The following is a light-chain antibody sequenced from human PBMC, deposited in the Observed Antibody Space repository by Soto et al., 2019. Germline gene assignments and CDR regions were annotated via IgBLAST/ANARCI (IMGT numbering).Light chain of an antibody. CDR1: QDIRSY. V-gene: IGKV1-39*01. CDR3: QQGYTSRWT. CDR2: ATS. Sequence: DIPMTQSPSSLSASVGDRVTITCRAGQDIRSYLHWYQQKPGKAPQLLIYATSFLQIGVPSRFSASGSGTDFSLVITDLQLEDSATYYCQQGYTSRWTSGQGTKVEI. J-gene: IGKJ1*01.